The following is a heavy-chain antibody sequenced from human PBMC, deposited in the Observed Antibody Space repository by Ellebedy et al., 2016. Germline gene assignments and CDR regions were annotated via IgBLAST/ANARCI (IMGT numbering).Heavy chain of an antibody. CDR1: GGPLSSGTYY. Sequence: SETLSLXXTVSGGPLSSGTYYWSWIRQPPGKGLEWIGYIFHSGSTNYNPSLKSRVTISVDTSKNEFSLNLSSVTAADTAVYYCARLYGDYLKADYWGQGTLVTVSS. J-gene: IGHJ4*02. D-gene: IGHD4-17*01. V-gene: IGHV4-61*01. CDR2: IFHSGST. CDR3: ARLYGDYLKADY.